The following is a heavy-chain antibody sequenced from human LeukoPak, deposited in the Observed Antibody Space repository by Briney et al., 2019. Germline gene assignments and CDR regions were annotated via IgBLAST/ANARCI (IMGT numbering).Heavy chain of an antibody. CDR1: GFPFNTYA. D-gene: IGHD3-9*01. J-gene: IGHJ5*02. Sequence: GGPLTLSCAASGFPFNTYAMSWVPQAPGRGVEWVSGISGSGGSTYYADSVKGRFTISRDNSKNTLYLQMNSLRAEDTALYYCAKLHHFDWLLVSNWFDPWGQGTLVTVSS. CDR3: AKLHHFDWLLVSNWFDP. V-gene: IGHV3-23*01. CDR2: ISGSGGST.